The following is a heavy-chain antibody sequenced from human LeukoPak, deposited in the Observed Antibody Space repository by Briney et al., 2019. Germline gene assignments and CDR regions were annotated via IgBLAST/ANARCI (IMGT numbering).Heavy chain of an antibody. V-gene: IGHV3-23*01. CDR1: GFTFRSYA. Sequence: GGSLRLSCAASGFTFRSYAMSWVRQAPGKRLEWVSDISGSGGSTYYAVSVKGRFIISRDNSKNTLYLEMNSLRAEDTAVYHCAKRETTVTTNFERWGQGTLVTVSS. CDR2: ISGSGGST. J-gene: IGHJ1*01. D-gene: IGHD4-17*01. CDR3: AKRETTVTTNFER.